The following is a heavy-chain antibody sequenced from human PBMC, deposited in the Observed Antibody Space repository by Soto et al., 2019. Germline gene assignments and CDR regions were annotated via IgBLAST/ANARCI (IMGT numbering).Heavy chain of an antibody. Sequence: GGSLRLSCAASGFTFSSYGMHWVRQAPGKGLEWVAVISYDGSNKYYADSVKGRFTISRDNSKNTLYLQMISLRAEDTAVYYCAKDRLKNIAVAGIVDYWGQGTLVTVSS. J-gene: IGHJ4*02. V-gene: IGHV3-30*18. CDR1: GFTFSSYG. CDR3: AKDRLKNIAVAGIVDY. CDR2: ISYDGSNK. D-gene: IGHD6-19*01.